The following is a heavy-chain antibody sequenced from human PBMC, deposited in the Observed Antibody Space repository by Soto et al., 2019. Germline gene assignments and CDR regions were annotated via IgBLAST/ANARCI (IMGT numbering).Heavy chain of an antibody. V-gene: IGHV4-34*01. CDR1: GGSFSGYY. J-gene: IGHJ5*02. D-gene: IGHD1-1*01. CDR3: ATANWSHHYFDP. Sequence: SETLSLTCAVYGGSFSGYYWSWLRQPPGKGLEWIGEINHSGSTNYNPSLKSRVTISVDTSKNQFSLKVTSVTAADTAVYYCATANWSHHYFDPWGQGTLVTVSS. CDR2: INHSGST.